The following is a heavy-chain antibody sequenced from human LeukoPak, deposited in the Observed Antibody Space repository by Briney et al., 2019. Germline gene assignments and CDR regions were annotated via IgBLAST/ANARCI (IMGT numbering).Heavy chain of an antibody. Sequence: PGGSLRLSCAASGFTFSSYWMSWVRQAPGKGLEWVANIKQDGSEKYYVDSVKGRFTISRDNAKNSLYLQMNSLRAEDTAVYYRARGGAPVLYYFDYWGQGTLVTVSS. CDR1: GFTFSSYW. CDR2: IKQDGSEK. CDR3: ARGGAPVLYYFDY. V-gene: IGHV3-7*01. J-gene: IGHJ4*02. D-gene: IGHD2-15*01.